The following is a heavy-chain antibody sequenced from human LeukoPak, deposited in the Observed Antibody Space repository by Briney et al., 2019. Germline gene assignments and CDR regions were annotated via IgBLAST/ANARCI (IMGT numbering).Heavy chain of an antibody. CDR3: ARATAAGRRVDY. V-gene: IGHV1-46*01. CDR2: INPSGGST. D-gene: IGHD6-13*01. Sequence: ASVKVSCKASGYTFTSYYMHWVRQAPGQGLEWMAIINPSGGSTTYAQKFQGRVTMTRDTSTSTVYMELSSLRSEDTAVYYCARATAAGRRVDYWGQGTLVTVCS. CDR1: GYTFTSYY. J-gene: IGHJ4*02.